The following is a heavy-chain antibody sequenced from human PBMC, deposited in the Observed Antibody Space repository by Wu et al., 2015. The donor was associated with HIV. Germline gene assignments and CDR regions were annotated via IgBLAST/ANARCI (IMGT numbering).Heavy chain of an antibody. CDR3: ATKPRDIWSLGLQH. Sequence: QVQLVQSGAEVKKPGASVKVSCKASGYTFTSYYMHWVRQAPGQGLEWMGIINTSSGSTAYAQKFQGRVIMTEDTSTNTAYLGLSSLTSEDTAVFYCATKPRDIWSLGLQHWGQGTLVTVYS. D-gene: IGHD1/OR15-1a*01. J-gene: IGHJ1*01. CDR1: GYTFTSYY. CDR2: INTSSGST. V-gene: IGHV1-46*01.